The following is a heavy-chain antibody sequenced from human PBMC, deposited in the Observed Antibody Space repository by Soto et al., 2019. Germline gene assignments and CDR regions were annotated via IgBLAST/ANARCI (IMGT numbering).Heavy chain of an antibody. CDR1: GFTFSSYW. CDR2: IKQDGSEK. Sequence: EVPLVESGGGLAQPGGSLRLSCAVSGFTFSSYWMTWVRRAPGKGLEWVANIKQDGSEKYYVDSVKGRFTISRDNAKNSLYLQMNSLRAEDTAVYYCARAQWLEGFDYWGQGTLVTVSS. J-gene: IGHJ4*02. D-gene: IGHD6-19*01. V-gene: IGHV3-7*04. CDR3: ARAQWLEGFDY.